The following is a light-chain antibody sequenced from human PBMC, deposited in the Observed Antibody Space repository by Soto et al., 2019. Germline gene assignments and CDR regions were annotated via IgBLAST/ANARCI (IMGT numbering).Light chain of an antibody. J-gene: IGKJ2*01. CDR3: QQYNAWPPHT. CDR2: SAT. CDR1: QSVNNR. V-gene: IGKV3D-15*01. Sequence: VMTQFPATLSASPGERVALSCRPRQSVNNRLAWYQQRPGQAPRLLIYSATRRAAGVPDRFTGRGSGTEFTLIISSLQSEDYGVYYCQQYNAWPPHTFGQGTRVE.